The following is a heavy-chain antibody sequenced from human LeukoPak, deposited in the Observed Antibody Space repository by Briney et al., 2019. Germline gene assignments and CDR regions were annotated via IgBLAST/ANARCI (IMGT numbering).Heavy chain of an antibody. D-gene: IGHD4-11*01. V-gene: IGHV4-59*01. J-gene: IGHJ3*02. CDR3: ARDPGGHMTTTNAFDI. CDR2: IYYSGST. Sequence: SETLSLTCTVSGGSISSYYWSWIRQPPGKGLEWIGYIYYSGSTNYNPSLKSRVTISVDTSKNQFSLKLSSVTAADTAVYYCARDPGGHMTTTNAFDIWGQGTMVTVSS. CDR1: GGSISSYY.